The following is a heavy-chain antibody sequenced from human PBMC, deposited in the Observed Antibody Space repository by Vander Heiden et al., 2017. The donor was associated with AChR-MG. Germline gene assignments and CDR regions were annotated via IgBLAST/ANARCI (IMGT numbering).Heavy chain of an antibody. CDR3: ARDLTFGGVIAPLDY. CDR2: ISASNGNT. Sequence: QIQLVQSGVEVKKPGAAVKVSCKASGYTFSYYGVSWVRQGPGQGLEWMGWISASNGNTEYAQKFQGRITMTTDTSTSTAYMELRNLRSDDTAVYYCARDLTFGGVIAPLDYWGQGTLVRVSS. CDR1: GYTFSYYG. D-gene: IGHD3-16*02. V-gene: IGHV1-18*01. J-gene: IGHJ4*02.